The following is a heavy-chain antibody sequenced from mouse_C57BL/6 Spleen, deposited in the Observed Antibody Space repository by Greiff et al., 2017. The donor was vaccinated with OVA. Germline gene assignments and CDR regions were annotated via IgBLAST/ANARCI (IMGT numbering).Heavy chain of an antibody. V-gene: IGHV1-4*01. D-gene: IGHD1-1*01. CDR1: GYTFTSYT. J-gene: IGHJ4*01. CDR3: ASGSLYYAMDY. Sequence: QVQLKQSGAELARPGASVKMSCKASGYTFTSYTMHWVKQRPGQGPEWIGYINPSSGYTKYNQKFKDKATLTADKSSSTAYMQLSSLTSEDSAVYYCASGSLYYAMDYWGQGTSVTVSS. CDR2: INPSSGYT.